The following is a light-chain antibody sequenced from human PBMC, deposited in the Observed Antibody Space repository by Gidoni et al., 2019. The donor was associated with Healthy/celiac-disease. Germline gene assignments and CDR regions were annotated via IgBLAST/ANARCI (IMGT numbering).Light chain of an antibody. CDR1: QSISSW. V-gene: IGKV1-5*01. CDR2: DAS. Sequence: DIQMTQSPSTLSASVGDRVTITCRASQSISSWLAWYQQKPGKAPKLLIYDASSLESGVPSRFSGSGSGTEFTLTISSLQPDDFATYYCQHYTFXXXTKLEIK. CDR3: QHYT. J-gene: IGKJ2*01.